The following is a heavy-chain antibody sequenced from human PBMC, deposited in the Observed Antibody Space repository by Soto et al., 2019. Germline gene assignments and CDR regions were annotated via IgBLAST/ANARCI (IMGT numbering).Heavy chain of an antibody. Sequence: EVQLAESGGGLVKPGGSLRLSCAASGFTFSSYSMNWVRQAPGKGLEWVSSISSSSSYIYYADSVKGRFTISRDNAKNSLYLQMNSLRAEDTAVYYCARGLVSVAGTRFDAFDIWGQGTMVTVSS. CDR2: ISSSSSYI. CDR3: ARGLVSVAGTRFDAFDI. J-gene: IGHJ3*02. CDR1: GFTFSSYS. D-gene: IGHD6-19*01. V-gene: IGHV3-21*01.